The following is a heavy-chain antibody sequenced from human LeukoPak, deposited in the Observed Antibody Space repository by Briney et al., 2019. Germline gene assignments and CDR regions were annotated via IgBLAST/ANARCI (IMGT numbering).Heavy chain of an antibody. CDR1: GGSISSYY. CDR3: ARDPGYCSGGSCYSFDS. J-gene: IGHJ4*02. CDR2: IYYSGST. D-gene: IGHD2-15*01. V-gene: IGHV4-59*12. Sequence: SETLSLTCTVSGGSISSYYWSWIRQPPGKGLEWIGYIYYSGSTNYNPSLKSRVTISVDKSNNHFSLKLRSVTAADTAVYYCARDPGYCSGGSCYSFDSWGQGTLVTVSS.